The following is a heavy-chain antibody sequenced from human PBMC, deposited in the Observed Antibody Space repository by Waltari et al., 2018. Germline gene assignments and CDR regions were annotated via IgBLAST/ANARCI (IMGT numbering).Heavy chain of an antibody. CDR2: ITYDGSNK. D-gene: IGHD3-3*01. V-gene: IGHV3-30-3*01. Sequence: QVQLVESGGGVVQPGRSLRLSCAASGFTFSSYAMHWVRQAPGKGLEGVAVITYDGSNKYYADYGKGRFTISRDNSKNTLYLQMNSLRAEDTAVYYCARAQYDFWSALLWGQGTMVTVSS. CDR1: GFTFSSYA. J-gene: IGHJ3*01. CDR3: ARAQYDFWSALL.